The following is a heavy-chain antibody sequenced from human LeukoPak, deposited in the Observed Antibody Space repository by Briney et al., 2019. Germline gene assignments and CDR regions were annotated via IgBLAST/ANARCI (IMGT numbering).Heavy chain of an antibody. CDR1: GFTVSSNY. CDR2: IYSGGST. J-gene: IGHJ6*02. D-gene: IGHD6-13*01. Sequence: GGSLRLSCAASGFTVSSNYMSWVRQAPGKGLEWVSVIYSGGSTYYADSAKGRFTISRDNSKNTLYLQMNSLRAEDTAVYYCARGGGSSWTGYYYYGMDVWGQGTTVTVSS. V-gene: IGHV3-53*01. CDR3: ARGGGSSWTGYYYYGMDV.